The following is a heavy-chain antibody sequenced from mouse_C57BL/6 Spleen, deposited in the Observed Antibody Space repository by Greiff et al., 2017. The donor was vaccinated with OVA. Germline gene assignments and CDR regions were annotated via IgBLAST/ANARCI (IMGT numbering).Heavy chain of an antibody. CDR2: ISSGSSTI. Sequence: EVKLVESGGGLVKPGGSLKLSCAASGFTFSDYGMHWVRQAPGKGLEWVAYISSGSSTIYYADTVKGRFTISRDNAKNTLFLQKTSVRYEDTAGYYCANGRSGRDYWGQGTSVTVSS. J-gene: IGHJ4*01. D-gene: IGHD4-1*01. CDR1: GFTFSDYG. CDR3: ANGRSGRDY. V-gene: IGHV5-17*01.